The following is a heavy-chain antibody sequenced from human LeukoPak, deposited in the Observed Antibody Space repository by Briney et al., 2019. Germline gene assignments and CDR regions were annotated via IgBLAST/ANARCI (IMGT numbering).Heavy chain of an antibody. CDR3: ARAISSWRSYFQH. V-gene: IGHV1-69*05. CDR1: GGTFSSYA. Sequence: SVKVSCKASGGTFSSYAISWVRQAPGQGLEWMGGIIPIFGTANYAQKFQGRVTITTDESTSAAYMELSSLRSEDTAVYYCARAISSWRSYFQHWGQGTLVTVSS. CDR2: IIPIFGTA. J-gene: IGHJ1*01. D-gene: IGHD6-13*01.